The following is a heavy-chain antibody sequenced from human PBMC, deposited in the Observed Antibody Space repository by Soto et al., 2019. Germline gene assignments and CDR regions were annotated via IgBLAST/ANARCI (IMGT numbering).Heavy chain of an antibody. CDR2: IYYSGST. Sequence: QVQLQESGPGLVKPSQTLSLTCTVSGGSISSGGYYWSWIRQHPGKGLEWIGYIYYSGSTYYNPSLKSRGTISVDTSKNQCSLKLSSVTAADTAVYYCARGGRRSPGMDVWGQGTTVTVSS. CDR3: ARGGRRSPGMDV. J-gene: IGHJ6*02. CDR1: GGSISSGGYY. V-gene: IGHV4-31*03.